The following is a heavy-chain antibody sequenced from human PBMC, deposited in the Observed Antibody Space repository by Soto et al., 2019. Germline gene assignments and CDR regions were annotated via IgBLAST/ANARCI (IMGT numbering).Heavy chain of an antibody. V-gene: IGHV3-23*01. D-gene: IGHD3-22*01. CDR2: ISGGGGST. J-gene: IGHJ4*02. CDR1: GFSFSIYA. CDR3: AKDPTSYDSSAQFDS. Sequence: EVQLLESGGRLVQPGGSLRLSCAASGFSFSIYAMNWVRQAPGKGLEWVSGISGGGGSTYHADSVKGRFTISRDNSKNTRYLQMNSLRAEDTAVYYCAKDPTSYDSSAQFDSWGQGTLVTVSS.